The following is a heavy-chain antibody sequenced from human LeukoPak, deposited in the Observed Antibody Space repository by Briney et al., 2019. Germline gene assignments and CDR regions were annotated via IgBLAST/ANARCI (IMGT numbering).Heavy chain of an antibody. J-gene: IGHJ3*02. CDR1: GGSISSYY. Sequence: SETLSLTCTVSGGSISSYYWSWIRQPPGKGLEWIGYIYYSGSTNYNPSLKSRVTISVDTSKNQFSLKLSSVTAADTVVYYCARERVAGYSSSWYEWDAFDIWGQGTMVTVSS. V-gene: IGHV4-59*01. CDR3: ARERVAGYSSSWYEWDAFDI. D-gene: IGHD6-13*01. CDR2: IYYSGST.